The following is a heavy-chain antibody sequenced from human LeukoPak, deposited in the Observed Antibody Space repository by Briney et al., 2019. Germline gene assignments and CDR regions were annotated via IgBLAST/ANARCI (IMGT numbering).Heavy chain of an antibody. Sequence: SETLSLTCAVYGETFSDHYWTWIRQSPGKGLEWIGEINHSGVRKYIPSLNSRVTISVYTSKIQLSLKINSVTAADAAVYFCARGHYDSSGYYFRGVDYWGQGTLVTVSS. CDR2: INHSGVR. CDR3: ARGHYDSSGYYFRGVDY. CDR1: GETFSDHY. D-gene: IGHD3-22*01. J-gene: IGHJ4*02. V-gene: IGHV4-34*01.